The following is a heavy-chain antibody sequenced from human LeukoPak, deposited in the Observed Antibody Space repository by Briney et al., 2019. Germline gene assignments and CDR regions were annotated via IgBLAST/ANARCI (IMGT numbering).Heavy chain of an antibody. V-gene: IGHV3-30*18. Sequence: GGSLRLSCAASGFTFSSYGVHWVRQAPGKGLEWVAVISYDGSNKYYADSVKGRFTISRDNSKNTLYLQMNSLRAEDTAVYYCAKDLGELTPDYWGQGTLVTVSS. J-gene: IGHJ4*02. CDR1: GFTFSSYG. D-gene: IGHD3-10*01. CDR2: ISYDGSNK. CDR3: AKDLGELTPDY.